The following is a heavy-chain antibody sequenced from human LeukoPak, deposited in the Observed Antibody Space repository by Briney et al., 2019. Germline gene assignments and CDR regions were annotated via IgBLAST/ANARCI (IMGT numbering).Heavy chain of an antibody. D-gene: IGHD2-2*02. V-gene: IGHV4-59*01. CDR1: GGSISSYY. Sequence: PSETLSLTCTVSGGSISSYYWSWIRQPPGKGLEWIGYIYYSGSTNYNPSLKSRVTISVDTSKNQFSLKLSSVTAADTAVYYCARGVVPAAIQYYYYYYMDVWGKGTTVTVSS. CDR3: ARGVVPAAIQYYYYYYMDV. CDR2: IYYSGST. J-gene: IGHJ6*03.